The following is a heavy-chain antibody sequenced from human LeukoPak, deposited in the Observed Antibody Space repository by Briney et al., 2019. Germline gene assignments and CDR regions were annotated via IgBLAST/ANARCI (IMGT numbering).Heavy chain of an antibody. V-gene: IGHV4-39*01. D-gene: IGHD3-10*02. CDR2: IYYSGST. CDR3: ARRAVRGVIRLTFDY. Sequence: SETLSLTCTVSGGSISSSSYYWGWIRQPPGKGLEWIGSIYYSGSTYYNPSLKSRVTISVDTSKNQFSLKLSSVTAADTAVYYCARRAVRGVIRLTFDYWGQGTLVTVSS. CDR1: GGSISSSSYY. J-gene: IGHJ4*02.